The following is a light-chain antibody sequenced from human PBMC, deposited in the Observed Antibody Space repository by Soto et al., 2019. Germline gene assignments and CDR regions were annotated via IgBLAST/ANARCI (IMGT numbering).Light chain of an antibody. V-gene: IGKV3D-20*01. CDR3: QQYGSSGT. CDR2: DDS. CDR1: QNSRDW. Sequence: PSSLSASVGDKVTITCRASQNSRDWVAWYQQKPGQDPKLLIYDDSNRATGIPDRFSGSGSGTDFTLTISRLEPEDFAVYYCQQYGSSGTFGQGTKVDIK. J-gene: IGKJ1*01.